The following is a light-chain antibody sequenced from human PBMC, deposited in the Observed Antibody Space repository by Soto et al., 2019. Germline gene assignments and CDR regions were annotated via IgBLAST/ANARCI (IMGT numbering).Light chain of an antibody. CDR2: DAS. J-gene: IGKJ2*01. V-gene: IGKV1-13*02. CDR1: QGISSA. CDR3: QHFNSFHT. Sequence: AIQLTQSPSSLSASVGDRVTITCRASQGISSALAWYQQKPGKAPKLLIYDASSLESGATSRFSGSGSGTDFILTISSLHPEDFATYYCQHFNSFHTFGHGTKLEIK.